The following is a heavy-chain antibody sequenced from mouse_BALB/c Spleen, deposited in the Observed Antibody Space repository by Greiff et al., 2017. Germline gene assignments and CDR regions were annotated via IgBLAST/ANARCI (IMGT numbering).Heavy chain of an antibody. CDR1: GYTFTSYW. CDR3: ARRTTVVVDY. CDR2: IFPGTGTT. J-gene: IGHJ2*01. V-gene: IGHV1S132*01. D-gene: IGHD1-1*01. Sequence: QVHVKQSGAELVKPGASVKLSCKTSGYTFTSYWIQWVKQRPGQGLGWIGEIFPGTGTTYYNEKFKGKATLTIDTSSSTAYMQLSSLTSEDSAVYFCARRTTVVVDYWGQGTTLTVSS.